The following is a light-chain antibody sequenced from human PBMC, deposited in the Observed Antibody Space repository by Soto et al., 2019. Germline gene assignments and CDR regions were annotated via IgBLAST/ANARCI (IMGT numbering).Light chain of an antibody. CDR2: GAS. CDR1: QSVSSSY. J-gene: IGKJ3*01. CDR3: QRYGSSLFT. V-gene: IGKV3-20*01. Sequence: EIVLTQSPGTLSLSPGERATLSCRASQSVSSSYLAWYQQKPGQAPRLLIYGASSRATGIPDRFNGGGSGTDFTLTISRLEPEDFAVYYCQRYGSSLFTFGPGTKLDIK.